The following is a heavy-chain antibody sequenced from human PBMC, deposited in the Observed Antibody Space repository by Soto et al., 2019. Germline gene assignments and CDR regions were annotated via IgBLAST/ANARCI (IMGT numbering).Heavy chain of an antibody. CDR2: IYYSGST. D-gene: IGHD2-2*01. CDR3: ARDIVVVPNEPGGVPPNHNLLTTPTYYMDV. CDR1: GGSISSYY. V-gene: IGHV4-59*01. Sequence: SETLSLTCTVSGGSISSYYWSWIRQPPGKGLEWIGYIYYSGSTNYNPSLKSRVTISVDTSKNQFSLKLSSVTAADTAVYYCARDIVVVPNEPGGVPPNHNLLTTPTYYMDVWGKGTTVTVSS. J-gene: IGHJ6*03.